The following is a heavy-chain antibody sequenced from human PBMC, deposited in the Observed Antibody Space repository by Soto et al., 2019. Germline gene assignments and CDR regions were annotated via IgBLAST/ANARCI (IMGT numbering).Heavy chain of an antibody. D-gene: IGHD6-6*01. J-gene: IGHJ6*02. CDR2: IIPLFETP. Sequence: QVQLEQSGAEMKRPGSSVKVSCKASGDTLYNYAFSWVRQAPGQGVEWMGGIIPLFETPDYAQKFQGRVTITADESTSTVFMELRSLRSEDTAVYYCARGRGGRIGYSTSSHYYYYGMDVWGQGTTVTVSS. CDR3: ARGRGGRIGYSTSSHYYYYGMDV. V-gene: IGHV1-69*01. CDR1: GDTLYNYA.